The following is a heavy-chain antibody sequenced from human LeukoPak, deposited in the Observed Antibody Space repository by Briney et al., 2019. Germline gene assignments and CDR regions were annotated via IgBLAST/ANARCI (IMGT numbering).Heavy chain of an antibody. V-gene: IGHV4-30-2*01. D-gene: IGHD6-13*01. CDR2: IYDSGST. J-gene: IGHJ4*02. CDR1: GGSLSSGGYS. CDR3: ARNVYSSSWYYFDY. Sequence: SQTLSLTCAVSGGSLSSGGYSWGWVRQPPGRGLEWVGYIYDSGSTYYNPSLKSRVTISVDRSKNQFSLKLSSVTAADTAVYYCARNVYSSSWYYFDYWGQGTLVTVSS.